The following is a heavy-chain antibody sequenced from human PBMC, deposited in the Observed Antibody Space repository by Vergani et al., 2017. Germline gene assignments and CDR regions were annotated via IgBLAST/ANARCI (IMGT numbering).Heavy chain of an antibody. V-gene: IGHV1-46*01. CDR1: GYTFTSNY. CDR3: ARGCGSTSCYKRGEDWFDP. D-gene: IGHD2-2*02. Sequence: QVQLVQSGAEVKKPGASVKVSCQASGYTFTSNYIHWVRQAPGQGLEWMGVINPSGGSTNYAQNFQGRVTMTRDTSTSTVFMELSSLRSEDTAVYYCARGCGSTSCYKRGEDWFDPWGQGTLVTVSS. CDR2: INPSGGST. J-gene: IGHJ5*02.